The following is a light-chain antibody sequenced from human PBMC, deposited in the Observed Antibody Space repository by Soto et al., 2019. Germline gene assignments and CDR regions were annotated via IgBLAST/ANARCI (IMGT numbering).Light chain of an antibody. CDR3: QKYNSAPYT. V-gene: IGKV1-27*01. CDR1: QGISNY. J-gene: IGKJ2*01. CDR2: AAS. Sequence: DIQMTQSPSSLSASVGDRVTITCRASQGISNYLAWYQQKPGKVPKLLIYAASTLPSGVPSRFSGSGSGTDFTLNISSLQPEDVATYYCQKYNSAPYTVGQGTKLEIK.